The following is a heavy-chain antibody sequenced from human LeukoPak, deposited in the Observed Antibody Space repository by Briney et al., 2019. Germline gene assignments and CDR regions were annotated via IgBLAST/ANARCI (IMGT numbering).Heavy chain of an antibody. CDR3: ARQDYYGSGSYYNGLIDY. CDR2: IYHSGST. CDR1: GGSISSSSYY. J-gene: IGHJ4*02. Sequence: SETLSLTCTVSGGSISSSSYYWGWIRQPPGKGLEWIGSIYHSGSTYYNPSLKSRVTISVDTSKNQFSLKLSSVTAADTAVYYCARQDYYGSGSYYNGLIDYWGQGTLVTVSS. D-gene: IGHD3-10*01. V-gene: IGHV4-39*07.